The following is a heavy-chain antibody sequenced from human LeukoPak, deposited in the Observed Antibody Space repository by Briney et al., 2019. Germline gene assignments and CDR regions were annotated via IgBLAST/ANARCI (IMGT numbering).Heavy chain of an antibody. D-gene: IGHD6-25*01. CDR3: ARESPSAQAGFDP. CDR2: IYYSGST. Sequence: PSETLSLTCTVSGGSISSSSYYWGWIRQPPGKRLEWIGSIYYSGSTYYNPSLKSRVTISVDTSKNQFSLKLSSVTAADTAVYYCARESPSAQAGFDPWGQGTLVTVSS. V-gene: IGHV4-39*07. J-gene: IGHJ5*02. CDR1: GGSISSSSYY.